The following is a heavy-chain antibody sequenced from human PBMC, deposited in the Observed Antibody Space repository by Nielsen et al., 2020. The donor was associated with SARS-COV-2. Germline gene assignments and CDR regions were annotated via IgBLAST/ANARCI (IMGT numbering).Heavy chain of an antibody. Sequence: WISQPPGKGLEWVSYISSSSSTIYYADSVKGRFTISRDNAKNSLYLQMNSLRAEDTAVYYCAIYYGSGSGGQGTLVTVSS. CDR2: ISSSSSTI. CDR3: AIYYGSGS. J-gene: IGHJ4*02. D-gene: IGHD3-10*01. V-gene: IGHV3-48*01.